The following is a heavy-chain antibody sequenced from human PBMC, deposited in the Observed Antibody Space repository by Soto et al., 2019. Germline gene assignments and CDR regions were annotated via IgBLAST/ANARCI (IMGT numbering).Heavy chain of an antibody. CDR3: GKGKELGVVRYGLDA. D-gene: IGHD3-3*01. J-gene: IGHJ6*02. V-gene: IGHV3-74*01. CDR2: FGGDENYT. CDR1: GFSVKRYW. Sequence: GGSLRLSCGASGFSVKRYWMHWVRQAPGKGLVWLSRFGGDENYTDYADSVRGRFTISRDIAKNTIYLQMNSLRAEDTAVYYCGKGKELGVVRYGLDAWGQGTTVTVS.